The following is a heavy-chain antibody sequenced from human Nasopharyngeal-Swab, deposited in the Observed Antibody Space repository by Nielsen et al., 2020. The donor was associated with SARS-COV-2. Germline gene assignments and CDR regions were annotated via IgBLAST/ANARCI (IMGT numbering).Heavy chain of an antibody. V-gene: IGHV3-30*18. Sequence: GESLKISCAASGFTFSNYAMHWVRQAPGKGLEWVAVISYDENNKYYADSVKGRFTISRDRSRKTLYLQMNSLRAEDTAVYYCAKSLYGDYVDGFDIWGQGTMVTVSS. D-gene: IGHD4-17*01. CDR1: GFTFSNYA. J-gene: IGHJ3*02. CDR3: AKSLYGDYVDGFDI. CDR2: ISYDENNK.